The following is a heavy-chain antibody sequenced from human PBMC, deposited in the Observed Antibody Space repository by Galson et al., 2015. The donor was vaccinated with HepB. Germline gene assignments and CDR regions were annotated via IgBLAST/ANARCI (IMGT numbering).Heavy chain of an antibody. J-gene: IGHJ4*02. CDR1: GGTFSTYA. V-gene: IGHV1-69*13. CDR3: AREGIAAATNPVDY. Sequence: SVKVSCKASGGTFSTYAISWVRQAPGQGPEWMGGITPIFGTANYAQEFQGRVTITADESTGTAYMELSSLRSEDTAVYYCAREGIAAATNPVDYWGQGTQVTVSS. CDR2: ITPIFGTA. D-gene: IGHD6-13*01.